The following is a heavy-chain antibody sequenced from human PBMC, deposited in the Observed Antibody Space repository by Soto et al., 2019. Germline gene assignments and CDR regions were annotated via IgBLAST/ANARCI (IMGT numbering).Heavy chain of an antibody. CDR1: GYKFTTDC. CDR2: IYPDDSDS. Sequence: GESLKISCNGSGYKFTTDCIGLVRQMPGKGLEWMAIIYPDDSDSRYSPSFQGQVTISADKSISTAYLQWSSLKASDTAIYYCVATYGDYLDYWGQGTLVTV. V-gene: IGHV5-51*01. D-gene: IGHD4-17*01. CDR3: VATYGDYLDY. J-gene: IGHJ4*02.